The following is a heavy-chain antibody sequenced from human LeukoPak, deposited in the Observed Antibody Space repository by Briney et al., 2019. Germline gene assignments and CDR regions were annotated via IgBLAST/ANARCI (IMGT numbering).Heavy chain of an antibody. V-gene: IGHV4-34*01. J-gene: IGHJ4*02. CDR3: ARAGRAPMVY. Sequence: SETLSLTCGVYGGSFSGYYWSWIRQPPGKGLEWIGEINHSGSTNYNPSLKSRVTISVDTSKNQFSLKLSSVTAADTAVYYCARAGRAPMVYWGQGTLVTVSS. D-gene: IGHD3-10*01. CDR2: INHSGST. CDR1: GGSFSGYY.